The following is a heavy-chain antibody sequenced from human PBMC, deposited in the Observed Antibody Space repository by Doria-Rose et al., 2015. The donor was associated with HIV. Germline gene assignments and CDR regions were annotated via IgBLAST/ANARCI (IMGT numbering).Heavy chain of an antibody. CDR2: LNVDNGNT. CDR3: AKDRVRVVQAATTLDL. CDR1: GYTFTRYA. J-gene: IGHJ5*02. Sequence: QVQLVQSGAEVEKPGASVRVSCKASGYTFTRYAMHWARQAPGQRPEWMGWLNVDNGNTEYSQKFQGRLTITRDTSASTAYMELSSLTSDDTAVYYCAKDRVRVVQAATTLDLWGQGTLVTVPS. D-gene: IGHD2-2*01. V-gene: IGHV1-3*01.